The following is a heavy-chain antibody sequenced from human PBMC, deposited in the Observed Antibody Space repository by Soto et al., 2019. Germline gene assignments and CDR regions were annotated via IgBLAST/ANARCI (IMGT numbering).Heavy chain of an antibody. J-gene: IGHJ6*02. D-gene: IGHD6-19*01. CDR1: GGSISSYY. Sequence: SETLSLTCTVSGGSISSYYWSWIRQPPGKGLEWIGYIYYSGSTNYNPSLKSRVTISVDTSKNQFSLKLSSVTAADTAVYYCARATGSSGWYGDYYYYGMDVWGQGTTVT. CDR3: ARATGSSGWYGDYYYYGMDV. CDR2: IYYSGST. V-gene: IGHV4-59*01.